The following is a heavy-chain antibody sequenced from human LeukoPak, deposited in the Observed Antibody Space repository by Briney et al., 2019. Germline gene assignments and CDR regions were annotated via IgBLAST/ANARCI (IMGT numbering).Heavy chain of an antibody. CDR2: IYYSGST. CDR3: ARVPPSGGYDPFTIDY. Sequence: SETLSFTCTVSGGSISSYYWSWIRQPPGKGLEWIGYIYYSGSTNYNPSLKSRVTISVDTSKNQFSLKLSSVTAADTAVYYCARVPPSGGYDPFTIDYWGQGTLVTVSS. CDR1: GGSISSYY. J-gene: IGHJ4*02. V-gene: IGHV4-59*01. D-gene: IGHD5-12*01.